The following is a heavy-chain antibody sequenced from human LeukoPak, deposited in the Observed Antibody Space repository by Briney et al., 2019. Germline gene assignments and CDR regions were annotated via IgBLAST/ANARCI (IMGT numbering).Heavy chain of an antibody. J-gene: IGHJ4*02. CDR3: ARGGGAYSGYDLDY. V-gene: IGHV4-31*03. CDR2: IYYSGST. D-gene: IGHD5-12*01. CDR1: GGSISSGGYY. Sequence: PSETLSPTCTVSGGSISSGGYYWSWIRQHPGKGLEWIGYIYYSGSTYYNPSLKSRVTISVDTSKNQFSLKLSSVTAADTAVYYCARGGGAYSGYDLDYWGQGTLVTVSS.